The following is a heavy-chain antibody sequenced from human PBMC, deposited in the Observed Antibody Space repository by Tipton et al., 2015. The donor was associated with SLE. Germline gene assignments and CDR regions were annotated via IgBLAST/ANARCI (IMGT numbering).Heavy chain of an antibody. CDR3: ARGGDFLRGYFDL. CDR1: GFTFSSYS. D-gene: IGHD2/OR15-2a*01. J-gene: IGHJ2*01. CDR2: ISSSSSYI. Sequence: SLRLSCAASGFTFSSYSMNWVRQAPGKGLEWVSSISSSSSYIYYADSVKGRFTISRDNAKNSLYLQMNSLRAEDTAVYYCARGGDFLRGYFDLWGRGTLVTVSS. V-gene: IGHV3-21*01.